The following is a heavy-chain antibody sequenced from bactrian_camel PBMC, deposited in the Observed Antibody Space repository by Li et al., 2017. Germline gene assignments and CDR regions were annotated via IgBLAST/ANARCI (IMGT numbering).Heavy chain of an antibody. J-gene: IGHJ6*01. V-gene: IGHV3S1*01. CDR1: GYTGRWPC. D-gene: IGHD1*01. CDR2: FYTGGRST. Sequence: HVQLVESGGGSVQAGGSLRLSCVVSGYTGRWPCMAWFRQAPGKEREGVATFYTGGRSTYYADSVQGRFTISQDNAKNTLYLQMNGLKPEDTAMYYCAADLHPGLCEDIGKNAAVVAANTDGSWGQGTQVTVS. CDR3: AADLHPGLCEDIGKNAAVVAANTDGS.